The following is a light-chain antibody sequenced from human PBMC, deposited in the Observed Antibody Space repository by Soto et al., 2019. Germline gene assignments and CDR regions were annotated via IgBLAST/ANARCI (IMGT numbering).Light chain of an antibody. V-gene: IGKV4-1*01. CDR2: WAS. CDR3: QQCYSAPWT. J-gene: IGKJ1*01. CDR1: RTVLYSSNNKNY. Sequence: DIVMTQSPDSLAVSLGKRATINCKSSRTVLYSSNNKNYVAWYQQKPGQPPKLLIYWASTRESGVPDRFSGSGSGTDFTLTISSLQAEDVAVYYCQQCYSAPWTFGQGTKVEIK.